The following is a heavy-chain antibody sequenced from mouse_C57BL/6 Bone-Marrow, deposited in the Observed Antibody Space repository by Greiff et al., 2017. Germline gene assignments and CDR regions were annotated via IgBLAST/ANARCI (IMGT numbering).Heavy chain of an antibody. V-gene: IGHV1-54*01. J-gene: IGHJ3*01. CDR3: ARSKNWDSWFAY. CDR1: GYAFTNYL. D-gene: IGHD4-1*01. Sequence: VQLQQSGAELVRPGTSVKVSCKASGYAFTNYLIEWVKQRPGQGLEWIGVINPGSGGTNYNEKCKGKATLTADTSSSTDYMQLSSLTSEDSAVYFCARSKNWDSWFAYWGQGTLVTVSA. CDR2: INPGSGGT.